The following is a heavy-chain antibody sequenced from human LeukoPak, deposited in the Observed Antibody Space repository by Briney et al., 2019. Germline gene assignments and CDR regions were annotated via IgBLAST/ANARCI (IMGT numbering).Heavy chain of an antibody. V-gene: IGHV4-4*07. J-gene: IGHJ4*02. D-gene: IGHD4-23*01. Sequence: SETLSLTCTVSGGSINSFYWTWIRQSAGKGLEWIGRMYSSGSTNYNPSLKSRVSMSVDTSKNQFSVKLTSVTAADTAVYYCARGGKATVVTMWGQGILVTVSS. CDR3: ARGGKATVVTM. CDR2: MYSSGST. CDR1: GGSINSFY.